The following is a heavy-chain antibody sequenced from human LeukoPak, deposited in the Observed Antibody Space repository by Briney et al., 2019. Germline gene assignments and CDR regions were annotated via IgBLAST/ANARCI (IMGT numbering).Heavy chain of an antibody. D-gene: IGHD4-17*01. Sequence: ASVKVSCKASGYTFTGHYMHWVRQAPGQGLEWMGWINLHSGGTNYAQNFQGRVIMTGDTSISTAYMELSRLRSDDTAVYYCAKDIYGDYGGVDHWGQGTLVTVSS. V-gene: IGHV1-2*02. CDR2: INLHSGGT. CDR1: GYTFTGHY. CDR3: AKDIYGDYGGVDH. J-gene: IGHJ4*02.